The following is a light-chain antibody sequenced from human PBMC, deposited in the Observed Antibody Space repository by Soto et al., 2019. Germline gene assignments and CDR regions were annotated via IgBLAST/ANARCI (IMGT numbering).Light chain of an antibody. J-gene: IGLJ2*01. V-gene: IGLV1-47*01. CDR3: VAWDDGLSAWI. CDR1: SFNIGSNY. Sequence: QSVLTQPTSASGTPGQRVTISCLGTSFNIGSNYVYWHQQFPGTAPRVLIYKNDQRPSGVPDRFSGSKSGTSASLAISGLRSEDEADYYCVAWDDGLSAWIFGGGTKLTVL. CDR2: KND.